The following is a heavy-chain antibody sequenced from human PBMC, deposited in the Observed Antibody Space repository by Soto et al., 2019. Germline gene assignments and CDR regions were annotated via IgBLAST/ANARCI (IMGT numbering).Heavy chain of an antibody. V-gene: IGHV2-5*02. CDR3: IRVLLFGELF. D-gene: IGHD3-10*02. CDR2: IYWDDDK. CDR1: GFSLSTRGVG. J-gene: IGHJ4*02. Sequence: QITLKESGPTLVKPTQTLTLTCTFSGFSLSTRGVGVGWIRQTPGKALEWLALIYWDDDKRYSPSLKSRLTITKDTSKDQVLLVMSNMDPVDTATYYCIRVLLFGELFWGQGTLVTVSS.